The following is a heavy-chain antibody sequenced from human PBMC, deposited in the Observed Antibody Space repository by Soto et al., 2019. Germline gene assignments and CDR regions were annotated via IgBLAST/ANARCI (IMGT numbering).Heavy chain of an antibody. CDR2: IIPLLGIA. CDR3: ARGRNYFDY. Sequence: QVQLVQSGAEVKKPGSSVKVSCKASGGTFSSYTISWVRQAPGQGLEWMGRIIPLLGIANYAQKFQGRVTITADKATSTAYMELSSMRSEDTAVYYCARGRNYFDYWGQGTLVTVSS. J-gene: IGHJ4*02. CDR1: GGTFSSYT. V-gene: IGHV1-69*02.